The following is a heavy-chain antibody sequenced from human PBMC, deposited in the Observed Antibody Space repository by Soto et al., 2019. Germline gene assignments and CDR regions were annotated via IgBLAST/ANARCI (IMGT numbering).Heavy chain of an antibody. V-gene: IGHV1-18*01. CDR1: GYTFTSYG. CDR2: ISAYNGNT. CDR3: ASIRSMTTVTAFDY. D-gene: IGHD4-17*01. Sequence: GASVKVSCKASGYTFTSYGISWVRPAPGQGLEWMGWISAYNGNTNYAQKLQGRVTMTTDTSTSTAYMELRSLRSDDTAVYYCASIRSMTTVTAFDYWGQGTLVTVSS. J-gene: IGHJ4*02.